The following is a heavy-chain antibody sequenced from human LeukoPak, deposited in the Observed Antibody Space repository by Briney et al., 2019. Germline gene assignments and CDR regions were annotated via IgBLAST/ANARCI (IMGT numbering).Heavy chain of an antibody. CDR3: ARPSSGWYVLDY. CDR2: IDPSDSYT. CDR1: GYSFTSSW. V-gene: IGHV5-10-1*01. D-gene: IGHD6-19*01. Sequence: GESLRISCKCSGYSFTSSWISGVRQMPGKGLEWMGRIDPSDSYTNYSPSFQGHVTISADKSISTAYLQWSSLKASDTAMYYFARPSSGWYVLDYWGQGTLVTVSS. J-gene: IGHJ4*02.